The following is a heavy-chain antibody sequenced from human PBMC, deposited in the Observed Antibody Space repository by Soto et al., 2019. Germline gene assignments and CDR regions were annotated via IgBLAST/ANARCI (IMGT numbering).Heavy chain of an antibody. D-gene: IGHD3-3*01. CDR1: GFSFTAYG. CDR2: ISSDGTNK. Sequence: GGSLRLSCTASGFSFTAYGMHWVRQAPGKGLEWVALISSDGTNKQYIDSVRGRFFVSRDNSMNTLYLQMDNLRGGDTAVYYCAKDQTYYGWSAVWDVWGQGTTVTVSS. CDR3: AKDQTYYGWSAVWDV. V-gene: IGHV3-30*18. J-gene: IGHJ6*02.